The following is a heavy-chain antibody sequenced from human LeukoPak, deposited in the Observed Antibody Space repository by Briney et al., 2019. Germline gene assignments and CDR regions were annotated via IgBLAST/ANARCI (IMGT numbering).Heavy chain of an antibody. V-gene: IGHV1-46*01. CDR3: AREPQPHGGGNIDY. CDR2: IRPSDDYT. D-gene: IGHD3-16*01. Sequence: ASVKVSCKASGYTFTSYYIHWVRQAPGQGLEWMGAIRPSDDYTAYAQNFQGRITVTRDTSTSKVYMDLSSLKSEDTAVYYCAREPQPHGGGNIDYWGQGTLVTVSS. CDR1: GYTFTSYY. J-gene: IGHJ4*02.